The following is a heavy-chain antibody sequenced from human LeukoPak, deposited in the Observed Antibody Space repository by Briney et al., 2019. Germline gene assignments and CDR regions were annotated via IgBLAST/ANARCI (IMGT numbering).Heavy chain of an antibody. CDR3: ARSSSGAFDC. J-gene: IGHJ4*02. Sequence: GGPLTLSRAGSVFTSSRYWMSWLSQAPRKGLEWVANIKQDGSEKYYVDPVKGRFTISRDNAKNSLYLQMNSLRAEDTAVYYCARSSSGAFDCWGQGTLVTVSS. CDR2: IKQDGSEK. D-gene: IGHD6-6*01. V-gene: IGHV3-7*01. CDR1: VFTSSRYW.